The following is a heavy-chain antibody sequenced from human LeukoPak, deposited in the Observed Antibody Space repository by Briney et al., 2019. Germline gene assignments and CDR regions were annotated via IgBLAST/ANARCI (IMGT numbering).Heavy chain of an antibody. V-gene: IGHV3-13*01. CDR3: ARGPPRGKYYYMDV. Sequence: HPGGSLRLSCAASGFTFSSFDMHWVRQPTGQGLEWFSTIGTASDTYYPGSVEGRFTLSRDNAKNSLYLQMNSLTAGDTAVYYCARGPPRGKYYYMDVWGKGTTVTVSS. CDR1: GFTFSSFD. D-gene: IGHD1-1*01. J-gene: IGHJ6*03. CDR2: IGTASDT.